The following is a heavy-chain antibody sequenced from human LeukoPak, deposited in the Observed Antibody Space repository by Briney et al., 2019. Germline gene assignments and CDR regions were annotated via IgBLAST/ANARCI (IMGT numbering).Heavy chain of an antibody. CDR2: IYYSGST. V-gene: IGHV4-59*01. CDR3: ARIVGATFDY. D-gene: IGHD1-26*01. CDR1: GGSISSYY. Sequence: SETLSLTCTVSGGSISSYYWSWIRQPPGKGLEWIGYIYYSGSTNYNPSLKSRVTISVDTSKNQFSLKLSSVTAADTAVYYCARIVGATFDYWGQGTLVTVSS. J-gene: IGHJ4*02.